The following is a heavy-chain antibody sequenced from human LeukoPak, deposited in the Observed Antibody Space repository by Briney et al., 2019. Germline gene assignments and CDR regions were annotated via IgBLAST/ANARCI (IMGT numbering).Heavy chain of an antibody. J-gene: IGHJ6*03. CDR2: ISYDGSNK. CDR3: ARKDYDFWSGYLGANYYYYYMDV. V-gene: IGHV3-30-3*01. CDR1: GFTFSSYA. Sequence: GGSLRLSCAASGFTFSSYAMHWVRQAPGKGLEWVAVISYDGSNKYYADSVKGRFTISRDNSKNTLYLQMNSLRAEDTAVYYCARKDYDFWSGYLGANYYYYYMDVWGKGTTVTVSS. D-gene: IGHD3-3*01.